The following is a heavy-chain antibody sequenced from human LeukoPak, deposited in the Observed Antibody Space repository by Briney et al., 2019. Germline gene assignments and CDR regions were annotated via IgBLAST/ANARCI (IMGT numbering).Heavy chain of an antibody. CDR1: GFTFSSYA. J-gene: IGHJ4*02. CDR2: ISYDGSNK. Sequence: GGSLRLSCAASGFTFSSYAMHWVRQAPGKGLEWGAVISYDGSNKYYADSVKGRLTISRDNSKNTLYLQMNSLRAEDTAVYYCARDTRRGYSYGYLDYWGQGTLVTVSS. CDR3: ARDTRRGYSYGYLDY. D-gene: IGHD5-18*01. V-gene: IGHV3-30-3*01.